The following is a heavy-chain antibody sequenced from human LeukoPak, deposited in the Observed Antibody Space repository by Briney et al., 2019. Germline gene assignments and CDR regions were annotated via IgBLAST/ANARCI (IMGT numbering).Heavy chain of an antibody. D-gene: IGHD3-10*01. CDR3: ARGFRMVQGVPPDY. CDR1: GGTFSSYA. V-gene: IGHV1-69*04. CDR2: IIPILGIA. Sequence: SVKVSCKASGGTFSSYAISWVRQAPGQGLKWMGRIIPILGIANYAQKFQGRVTITADKSTSTAYMELSSLRSEDTAVYYCARGFRMVQGVPPDYWGQGTLVTVSS. J-gene: IGHJ4*02.